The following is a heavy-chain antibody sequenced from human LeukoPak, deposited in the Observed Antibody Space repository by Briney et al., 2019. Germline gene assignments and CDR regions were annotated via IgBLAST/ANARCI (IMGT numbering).Heavy chain of an antibody. CDR3: ASTYDRSGYPDAFDI. V-gene: IGHV3-7*01. CDR2: IKQDGSEK. J-gene: IGHJ3*02. D-gene: IGHD3-22*01. Sequence: GGSLRLSCAASGFTFSSYWMSWVRQAPGKGLEWVANIKQDGSEKYYVDSVKGRFTISRDNAKNSLYLQMNRLRAEDTALYYCASTYDRSGYPDAFDIWGQGTMVTVSS. CDR1: GFTFSSYW.